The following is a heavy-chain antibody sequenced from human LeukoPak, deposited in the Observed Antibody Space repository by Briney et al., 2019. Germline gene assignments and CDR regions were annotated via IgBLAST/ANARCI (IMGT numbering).Heavy chain of an antibody. CDR3: AKEPEVVTTTYWYFDL. V-gene: IGHV4-4*02. D-gene: IGHD2-21*02. CDR2: IHHSGST. CDR1: GGSISSSHW. J-gene: IGHJ2*01. Sequence: SETLSLTCTVSGGSISSSHWWTWVRQPPGKGLEWIGEIHHSGSTKDSPSLRSRVTISLDKSKNQFSLNLTSVTAADTAMYFCAKEPEVVTTTYWYFDLWGRGTLVTVSS.